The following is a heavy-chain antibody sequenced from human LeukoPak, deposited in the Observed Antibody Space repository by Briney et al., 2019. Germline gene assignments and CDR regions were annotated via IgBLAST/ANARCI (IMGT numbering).Heavy chain of an antibody. J-gene: IGHJ3*02. Sequence: RGSLRLSCAASGFTFSSYSMNWVRQAPGKGLEWVSSISSSSSYIYYADSVKGRFTISRDNAKNSLYLQMNSLRAEDTAVYYCARDLRFDAFDIWGQGTMVTVSS. CDR1: GFTFSSYS. V-gene: IGHV3-21*01. D-gene: IGHD3-9*01. CDR2: ISSSSSYI. CDR3: ARDLRFDAFDI.